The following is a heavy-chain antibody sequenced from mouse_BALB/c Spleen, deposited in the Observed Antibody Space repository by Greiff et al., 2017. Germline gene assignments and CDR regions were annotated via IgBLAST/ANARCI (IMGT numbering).Heavy chain of an antibody. CDR1: GFTFSSYA. D-gene: IGHD2-4*01. Sequence: EVMLVESGGGLVKPGGSLKLSCAASGFTFSSYAMSWVRQTPEKRLEWVASISSGGSTYYPDSVMGRITITRDNARNILYLQMSSLRSDDTAMYYCARGGGLRLSVFDYWGQGTTLTVSA. CDR2: ISSGGST. V-gene: IGHV5-6-5*01. J-gene: IGHJ2*01. CDR3: ARGGGLRLSVFDY.